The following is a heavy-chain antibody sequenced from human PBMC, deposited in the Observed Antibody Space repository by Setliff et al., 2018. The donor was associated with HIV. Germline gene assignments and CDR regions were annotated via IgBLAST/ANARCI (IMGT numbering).Heavy chain of an antibody. CDR1: GYTFTNYD. Sequence: ASVKVSCKASGYTFTNYDINWVRQVPGQGLEWMGRMNPDSGLTDYAPKLQGRVIMTRNTSITTAYMQATRLRSDDTAVYYCARGSFGGSYSSFWGQGTLVTVSS. V-gene: IGHV1-8*01. CDR3: ARGSFGGSYSSF. CDR2: MNPDSGLT. J-gene: IGHJ4*02. D-gene: IGHD1-26*01.